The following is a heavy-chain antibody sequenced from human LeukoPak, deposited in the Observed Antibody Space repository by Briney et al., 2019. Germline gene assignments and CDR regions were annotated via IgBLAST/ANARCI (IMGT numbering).Heavy chain of an antibody. CDR1: GGSVSDSTYY. CDR3: ARDLGGMTTVTTSWFDP. Sequence: SETLSLTCTVSGGSVSDSTYYWGWIRQPPGKGLKWIGTIYYSGSTYYNPSLESRVTISVDTSKNQFSLKLSSVTAADTAVYYCARDLGGMTTVTTSWFDPWGQGTLVTVSS. CDR2: IYYSGST. D-gene: IGHD4-11*01. V-gene: IGHV4-39*07. J-gene: IGHJ5*02.